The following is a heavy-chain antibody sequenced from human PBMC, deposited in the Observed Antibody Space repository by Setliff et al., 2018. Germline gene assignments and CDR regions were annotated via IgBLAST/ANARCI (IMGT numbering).Heavy chain of an antibody. Sequence: GGSLRLSCAASGFTFSSYWMSWVRQAPGKGLEWVANIKQDGSEKYYVDSVKGRFTISRDNAKNSLYLQMNSLRAEDTAVYYCARDSCSSSWISTFYYYYYYMDVWGKGTTVTAP. CDR2: IKQDGSEK. V-gene: IGHV3-7*01. D-gene: IGHD6-13*01. CDR1: GFTFSSYW. J-gene: IGHJ6*03. CDR3: ARDSCSSSWISTFYYYYYYMDV.